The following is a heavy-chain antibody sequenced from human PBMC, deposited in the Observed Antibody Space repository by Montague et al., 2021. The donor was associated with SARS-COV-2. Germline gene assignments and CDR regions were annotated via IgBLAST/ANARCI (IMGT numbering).Heavy chain of an antibody. Sequence: SLRLSCAASGFTFSVYGMSWVRQAPGKGLEWVASIWNDGSKKYHADSVKGRFTISRDNSDNMLYLQMDSLRAEDAAVYYCVGDPGDPDTFDYWGQGTQVTVSS. CDR3: VGDPGDPDTFDY. V-gene: IGHV3-33*08. J-gene: IGHJ4*02. CDR2: IWNDGSKK. D-gene: IGHD7-27*01. CDR1: GFTFSVYG.